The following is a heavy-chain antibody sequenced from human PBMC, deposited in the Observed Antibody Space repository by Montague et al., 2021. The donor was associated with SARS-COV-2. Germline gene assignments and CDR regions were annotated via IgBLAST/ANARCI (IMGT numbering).Heavy chain of an antibody. CDR3: AREGSGRGYYYYGMDV. J-gene: IGHJ6*02. CDR2: IYYSGST. D-gene: IGHD3-10*01. Sequence: SETLSLTCTVSGGSISSNYWSWIRQPPGKGLERIGYIYYSGSTNYNPSLKSRVTISVDTSKNQFYLKLSSVTAADTAVYYCAREGSGRGYYYYGMDVWGQGTTVTVSS. CDR1: GGSISSNY. V-gene: IGHV4-59*01.